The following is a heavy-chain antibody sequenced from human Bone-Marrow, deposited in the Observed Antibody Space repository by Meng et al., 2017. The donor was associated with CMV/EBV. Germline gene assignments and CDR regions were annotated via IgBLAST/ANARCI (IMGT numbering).Heavy chain of an antibody. CDR2: INHSGST. V-gene: IGHV4-34*01. D-gene: IGHD3-22*01. J-gene: IGHJ4*02. CDR3: ARGSTSVTMIVVVITAASLASDS. Sequence: SETLSLTCAVYGGSFSGYDWSWIRQSPGKGLEWIGEINHSGSTNYNPSLKSRLTISVDTSKNQFSLKLNSVTAADTAVYYCARGSTSVTMIVVVITAASLASDSWGQGTLVTVSS. CDR1: GGSFSGYD.